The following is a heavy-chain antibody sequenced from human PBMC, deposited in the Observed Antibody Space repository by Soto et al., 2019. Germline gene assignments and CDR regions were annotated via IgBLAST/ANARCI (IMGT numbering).Heavy chain of an antibody. Sequence: GASVKVSCKASGYTFSRYGISWVRQAPGQGLEWMGWISGYNGDTKYAQKVQGRVTMTIDTSTYTAYIELRSLTSDDTAIYYCAKNGQPPYYYYGMDVWGQGTTVTVSS. CDR1: GYTFSRYG. CDR3: AKNGQPPYYYYGMDV. V-gene: IGHV1-18*01. J-gene: IGHJ6*02. CDR2: ISGYNGDT. D-gene: IGHD2-8*01.